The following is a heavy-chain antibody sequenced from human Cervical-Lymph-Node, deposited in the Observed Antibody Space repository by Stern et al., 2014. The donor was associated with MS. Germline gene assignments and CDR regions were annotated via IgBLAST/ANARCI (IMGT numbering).Heavy chain of an antibody. D-gene: IGHD3-22*01. V-gene: IGHV1-18*01. Sequence: VQLVESGAEAKKPGASVKVSCETSGYTFTSYGISWIRQVPGQGLEWMGWVSTYNGGTNFSQKFQGRVTMTTDSSTNSVHMELRSLRSDDTAVYFCARDRWGSHDIGGTYYRYWGQGTPIIVSS. J-gene: IGHJ4*02. CDR3: ARDRWGSHDIGGTYYRY. CDR2: VSTYNGGT. CDR1: GYTFTSYG.